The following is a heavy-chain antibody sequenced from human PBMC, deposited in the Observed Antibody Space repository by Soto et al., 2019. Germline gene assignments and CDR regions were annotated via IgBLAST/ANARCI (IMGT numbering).Heavy chain of an antibody. D-gene: IGHD2-15*01. CDR1: GGSIATGGYN. CDR3: ARTKCSGGSCYSWSLDS. J-gene: IGHJ4*02. Sequence: LALACTVSGGSIATGGYNWSWIRQLPGKGLEWIGHRYYSESTYYNPSLKSRVSISLDTSKNQFSLKLSFVTAADTAMYYCARTKCSGGSCYSWSLDSWGQGRPVTVSS. V-gene: IGHV4-31*03. CDR2: RYYSEST.